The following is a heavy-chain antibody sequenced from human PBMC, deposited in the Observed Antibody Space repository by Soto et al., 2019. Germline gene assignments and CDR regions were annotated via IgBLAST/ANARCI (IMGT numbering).Heavy chain of an antibody. CDR3: AKGDNLGPKTGYAFDP. J-gene: IGHJ5*02. CDR1: GDSVSRNTAS. CDR2: TYFRSKWYN. D-gene: IGHD5-12*01. V-gene: IGHV6-1*01. Sequence: SQTLSLTCAISGDSVSRNTASWNWIRQSPSRGLEWLGRTYFRSKWYNDYAVSVKSRIIINPDTSNNQFSLQLNSVTPEDTAVYFCAKGDNLGPKTGYAFDPWGQGIMVTVSS.